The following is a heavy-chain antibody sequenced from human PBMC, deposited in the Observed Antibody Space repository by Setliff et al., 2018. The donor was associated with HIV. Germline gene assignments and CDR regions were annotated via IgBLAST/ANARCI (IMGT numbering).Heavy chain of an antibody. CDR3: AKNLYRSGWSPLDY. CDR2: IRYDGSHK. Sequence: GGSLRLSCAASGFTFSYYGMHWVRQAPGKGLEWVTSIRYDGSHKYYADSVRGRFTISRDNSKNTLYLQMNSLRAEDTAVYYCAKNLYRSGWSPLDYWGQGTLVTVSS. V-gene: IGHV3-30*02. J-gene: IGHJ4*02. D-gene: IGHD6-13*01. CDR1: GFTFSYYG.